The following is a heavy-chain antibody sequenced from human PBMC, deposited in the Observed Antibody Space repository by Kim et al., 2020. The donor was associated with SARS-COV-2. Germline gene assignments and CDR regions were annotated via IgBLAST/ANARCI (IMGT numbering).Heavy chain of an antibody. J-gene: IGHJ6*02. D-gene: IGHD3-16*01. V-gene: IGHV3-21*01. CDR1: GFTFSSYS. Sequence: GGSLRLSCAASGFTFSSYSMNWVRQAPGKGLEWVSSISSSSSYIYYADSVKGRFTISRDNAKNSLYLQMNSLRAEDTAVYYCARDGATGKSYYYYGMDVWGQGTTVTVSS. CDR3: ARDGATGKSYYYYGMDV. CDR2: ISSSSSYI.